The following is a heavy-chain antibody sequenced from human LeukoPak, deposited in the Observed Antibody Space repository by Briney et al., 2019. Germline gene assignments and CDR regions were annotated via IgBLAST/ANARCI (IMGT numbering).Heavy chain of an antibody. CDR3: ASTDCSGGSCYDYFDY. J-gene: IGHJ4*02. Sequence: GESLKISCKGSGYRFTSYWIGWVRQMPGKGLEWLGIIYPGDSDTRYSPSFQGQVTISADKSISTAYLQWSSLKASDTAMYYCASTDCSGGSCYDYFDYWGQGTLVTVSS. CDR1: GYRFTSYW. D-gene: IGHD2-15*01. V-gene: IGHV5-51*01. CDR2: IYPGDSDT.